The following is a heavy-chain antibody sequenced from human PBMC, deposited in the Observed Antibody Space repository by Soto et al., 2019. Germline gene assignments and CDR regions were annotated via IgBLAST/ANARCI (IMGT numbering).Heavy chain of an antibody. J-gene: IGHJ5*01. D-gene: IGHD3-3*01. Sequence: PSETLSLTCTVSGGSISSGDYYWSWIRQPPGKGLEWIGYIYYSGSTYYNPSLKSRVTISVDTSKNQFSLKLSSVTAADTAVYYCARGRGMQAYYDFWSGYYTTPRWFDSWGQGTLVTVSS. CDR3: ARGRGMQAYYDFWSGYYTTPRWFDS. V-gene: IGHV4-30-4*01. CDR2: IYYSGST. CDR1: GGSISSGDYY.